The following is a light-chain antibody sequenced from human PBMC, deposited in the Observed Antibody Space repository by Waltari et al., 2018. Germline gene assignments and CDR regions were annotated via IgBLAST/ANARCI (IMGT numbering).Light chain of an antibody. J-gene: IGKJ5*01. CDR1: QRLLDSNGYNY. CDR2: VAS. Sequence: DIVMTQSPVSLTVTPGEPASISCRSSQRLLDSNGYNYLDWYLQKPGQSPQILIYVASNRASGVPDRFSGSGSGTDFTLKISRVEAEDAGVYYCTEALQSVTFGQGTRLEIK. CDR3: TEALQSVT. V-gene: IGKV2-28*01.